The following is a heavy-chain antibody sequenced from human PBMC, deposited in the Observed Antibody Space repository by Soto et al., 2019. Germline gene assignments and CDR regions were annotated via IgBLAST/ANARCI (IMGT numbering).Heavy chain of an antibody. Sequence: EVQLVESGGGLVQPGESLRLSCAASGFTFSSYWMHWVRQAPGKGLVWVSRINSDGSSTSYAGSVKGRFTISRDNAKNTLYLQMNSLKAEDTDVYYCVRTSLVVVAATREDYWGQGTLVTVSS. CDR1: GFTFSSYW. J-gene: IGHJ4*02. CDR2: INSDGSST. V-gene: IGHV3-74*01. D-gene: IGHD2-15*01. CDR3: VRTSLVVVAATREDY.